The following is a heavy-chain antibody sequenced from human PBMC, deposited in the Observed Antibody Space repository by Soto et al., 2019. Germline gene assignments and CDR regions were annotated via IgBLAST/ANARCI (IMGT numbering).Heavy chain of an antibody. CDR3: STRAYDTNGYYRFDP. D-gene: IGHD3-22*01. Sequence: SETLSLTCAVYGGSFSGHSWTWIRQSPGKGLEWIGDINHSGRVNYSPSLKSRVTISLGTSKNQFSLTLSAVTAADTAMYYCSTRAYDTNGYYRFDPWGQGTLVTVSS. CDR2: INHSGRV. V-gene: IGHV4-34*01. J-gene: IGHJ5*01. CDR1: GGSFSGHS.